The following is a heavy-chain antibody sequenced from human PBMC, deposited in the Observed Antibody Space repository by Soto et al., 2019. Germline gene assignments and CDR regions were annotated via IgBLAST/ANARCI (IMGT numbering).Heavy chain of an antibody. CDR1: GGTFSSYA. V-gene: IGHV1-69*12. D-gene: IGHD2-21*01. CDR3: ARCLLKLESPIPGYYYGMDV. CDR2: IIPIFGTA. J-gene: IGHJ6*02. Sequence: QVQLVQSGAEVKKPGSSVKVSCKASGGTFSSYAISWVRQAPGQGLEWMGGIIPIFGTANYAQKFQGRVTITADESTSTAYMELSSLRSEATAVYYCARCLLKLESPIPGYYYGMDVWGQGTTVTVSS.